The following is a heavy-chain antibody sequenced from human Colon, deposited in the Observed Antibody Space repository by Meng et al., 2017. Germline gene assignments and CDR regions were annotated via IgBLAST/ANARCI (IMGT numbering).Heavy chain of an antibody. Sequence: SVKVSCKASGFTFTSSAVQWVRQARGQRLEGIGWIVVGSGNTNYAQKFQERVTITRDMSTSTAYMELSSLRSEDTAVYYCAAAASVVTEYYFDYWGQGTLVTVSS. J-gene: IGHJ4*02. V-gene: IGHV1-58*01. D-gene: IGHD3-22*01. CDR2: IVVGSGNT. CDR3: AAAASVVTEYYFDY. CDR1: GFTFTSSA.